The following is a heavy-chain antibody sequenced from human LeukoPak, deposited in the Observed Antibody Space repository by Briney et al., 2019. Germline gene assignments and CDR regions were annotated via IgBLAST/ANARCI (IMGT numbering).Heavy chain of an antibody. CDR3: ARGYSSSWYFLPSGIDY. Sequence: GRSLRLSCAASGFTFSSYAMHWVRQAPGKGLEWVAVISYDGSNKYYAGSVKGRFTISRDNSKNTLYLQMNSLRAEDTAVYYCARGYSSSWYFLPSGIDYWGQGTLVTVSS. V-gene: IGHV3-30*04. D-gene: IGHD6-13*01. CDR2: ISYDGSNK. J-gene: IGHJ4*02. CDR1: GFTFSSYA.